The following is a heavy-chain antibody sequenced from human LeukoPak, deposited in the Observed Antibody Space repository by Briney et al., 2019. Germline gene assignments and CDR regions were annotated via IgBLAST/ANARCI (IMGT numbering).Heavy chain of an antibody. CDR1: GGSFSGYY. V-gene: IGHV4-34*01. J-gene: IGHJ4*02. CDR3: ATQLRDGYNPPDY. Sequence: SETLSLTCAVYGGSFSGYYWSWIRQPPGKGLEWIGEINHSGSTNYNPSLKSRVTISVDTSKNQFSLKLSSVTAADTAVYYCATQLRDGYNPPDYWGQGTLVTVSS. D-gene: IGHD5-24*01. CDR2: INHSGST.